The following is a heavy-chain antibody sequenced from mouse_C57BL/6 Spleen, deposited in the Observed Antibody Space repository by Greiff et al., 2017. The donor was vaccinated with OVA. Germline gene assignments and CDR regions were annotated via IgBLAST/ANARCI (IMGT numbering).Heavy chain of an antibody. V-gene: IGHV1-54*01. CDR3: ARSKNPYDFDY. CDR1: GYAFTNYL. Sequence: QVQLQQSGAELVRPGTSVKVSCKASGYAFTNYLIEWVKQRPGQGLEWIGVINPGSGGTNYNEKFKGKATLTADESSSTAYMQLSSLTSEDSAVYFCARSKNPYDFDYWGQGTTLTVSS. J-gene: IGHJ2*01. D-gene: IGHD2-12*01. CDR2: INPGSGGT.